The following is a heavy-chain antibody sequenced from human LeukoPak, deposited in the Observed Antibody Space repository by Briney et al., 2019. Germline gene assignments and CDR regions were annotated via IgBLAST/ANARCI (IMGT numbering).Heavy chain of an antibody. CDR2: TWYDGSNK. V-gene: IGHV3-33*06. J-gene: IGHJ4*02. CDR1: GFTFSRFG. D-gene: IGHD6-6*01. CDR3: AKASIAARPRSAGLDY. Sequence: PGGSLRLSCAASGFTFSRFGMHWVRQAPGKGLEGVAVTWYDGSNKYYADSVTGRFTISGDNSKNTLYLQMNSLRAEDTAVYYCAKASIAARPRSAGLDYWGQGTLVTVSS.